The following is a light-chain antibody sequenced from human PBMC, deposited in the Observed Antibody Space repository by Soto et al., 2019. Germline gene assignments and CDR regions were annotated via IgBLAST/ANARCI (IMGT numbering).Light chain of an antibody. CDR1: SSDVGSYTY. CDR3: SSYTTSSTHVV. CDR2: DVS. J-gene: IGLJ2*01. V-gene: IGLV2-14*01. Sequence: QSALTQPASVSGSPGQSITISCTGTSSDVGSYTYVSWYQQYPGKAPKIMIYDVSNRPSGVSYRCSGSKSGNTASLTISGLQAEDEADYYCSSYTTSSTHVVFGGGTKLTVL.